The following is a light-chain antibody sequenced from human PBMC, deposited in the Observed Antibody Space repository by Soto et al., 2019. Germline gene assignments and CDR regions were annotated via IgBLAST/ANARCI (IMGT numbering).Light chain of an antibody. CDR1: QNVNSW. V-gene: IGKV1-5*01. J-gene: IGKJ1*01. CDR3: KRYNSTART. CDR2: DAS. Sequence: DIQMTQSPSTLSASVGDRVTITCRASQNVNSWVAWYQQKPGKAPKFLIYDASNLESGVPSRFSGRGSGTEFTLTISSLQPDDFATYYGKRYNSTARTCGQGT.